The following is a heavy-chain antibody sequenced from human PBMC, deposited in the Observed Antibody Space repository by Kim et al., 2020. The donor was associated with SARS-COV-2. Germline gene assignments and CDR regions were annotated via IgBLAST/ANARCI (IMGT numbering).Heavy chain of an antibody. V-gene: IGHV1-18*01. CDR1: GYTFTSYG. CDR2: ISAYNGNT. J-gene: IGHJ6*02. Sequence: ASVKVSCKASGYTFTSYGISWVRQAPGQGLEWMGWISAYNGNTNYAQKLQGRVTMTTDTSTSTAYMELRSLRSDDTAVYYCARYDSGSYYGSSHYGMDVWGQGTTVTVSS. D-gene: IGHD1-26*01. CDR3: ARYDSGSYYGSSHYGMDV.